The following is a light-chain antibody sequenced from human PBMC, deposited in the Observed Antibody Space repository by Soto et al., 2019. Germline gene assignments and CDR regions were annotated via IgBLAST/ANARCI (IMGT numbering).Light chain of an antibody. J-gene: IGKJ4*02. CDR1: QSISSW. Sequence: DIQMTQSPSTLSASVGDRVTITCRASQSISSWLAWYQQKRGKAPKLLIYKASSLESGVPSRFSGSGSGTEFTLTISSLQPDDFATYYCQQYDTYSPTTFGGGTKVEIK. CDR3: QQYDTYSPTT. CDR2: KAS. V-gene: IGKV1-5*03.